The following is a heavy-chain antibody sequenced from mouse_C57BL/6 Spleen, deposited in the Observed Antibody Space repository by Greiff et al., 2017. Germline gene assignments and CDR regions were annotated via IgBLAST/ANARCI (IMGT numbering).Heavy chain of an antibody. CDR1: GYTFTSYW. CDR2: IDPSDSET. D-gene: IGHD2-5*01. CDR3: ARLLSYYSNYDWYFDV. V-gene: IGHV1-52*01. Sequence: QVQLQQPGAELVRPGSSVKLSCKASGYTFTSYWMHWVKQRPIQGLEWIGNIDPSDSETHYNQKCKDKATLAVDKSSSTAYMQLSSLTSEDSAVYYCARLLSYYSNYDWYFDVWGTGTTVTVSS. J-gene: IGHJ1*03.